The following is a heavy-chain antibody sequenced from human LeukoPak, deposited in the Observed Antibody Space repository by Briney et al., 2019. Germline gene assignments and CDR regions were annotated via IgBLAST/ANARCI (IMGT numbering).Heavy chain of an antibody. CDR1: GFTFSSYG. CDR3: ARDPAKFWSGHDY. D-gene: IGHD3-3*01. J-gene: IGHJ4*02. V-gene: IGHV3-30*03. Sequence: GGSLRLFCTACGFTFSSYGMQWVRQAPGKGLEWVAVISYDGSNKYYADSVKGRFTISRDNSKNTLYVQMNSLRAEDTAVYYCARDPAKFWSGHDYWGQGTLVTVSS. CDR2: ISYDGSNK.